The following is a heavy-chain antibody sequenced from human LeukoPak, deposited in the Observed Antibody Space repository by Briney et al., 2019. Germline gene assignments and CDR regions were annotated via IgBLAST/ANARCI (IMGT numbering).Heavy chain of an antibody. CDR2: ISGSAGST. D-gene: IGHD3-9*01. CDR1: GFTFSSYA. V-gene: IGHV3-23*01. CDR3: ASYDVLTGYSRHPLKR. Sequence: QPGGSLRLSCAASGFTFSSYATRWVRQAPGKGLQWVSAISGSAGSTYYADSVKGRFTISRDNSKNTLYLQMNSLRAEDTAVYYCASYDVLTGYSRHPLKRWGQGTLVTVSS. J-gene: IGHJ4*02.